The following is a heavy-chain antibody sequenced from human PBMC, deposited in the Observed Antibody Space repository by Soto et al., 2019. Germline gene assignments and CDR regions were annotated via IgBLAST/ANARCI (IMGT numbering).Heavy chain of an antibody. V-gene: IGHV1-69*01. J-gene: IGHJ6*02. CDR1: GGTFSSYA. Sequence: QVQLVQSGAEVKKPGSSVKVSCKASGGTFSSYAISWVRQAPGQGLEWMGGIIPIFGTANYAQKFQGRVTITADESTSTAYMELSSLRSEDTAVYYCARVAIVVVPAAPYYYGMDVWGQGTTVTVSS. CDR2: IIPIFGTA. CDR3: ARVAIVVVPAAPYYYGMDV. D-gene: IGHD2-2*01.